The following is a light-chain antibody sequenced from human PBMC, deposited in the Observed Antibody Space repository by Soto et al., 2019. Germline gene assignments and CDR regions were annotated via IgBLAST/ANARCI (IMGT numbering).Light chain of an antibody. CDR1: SSDIGSYNL. CDR3: SSYAGSNVLVV. V-gene: IGLV2-23*01. Sequence: QSVLTQPGSVSGSPGQSITISCSGTSSDIGSYNLVSWYQQHPGKAPKVIIFEGSRLPSGVSSRFSGSKSGNTASLTISGLRAEDEADYYCSSYAGSNVLVVFGGGTKLTVL. J-gene: IGLJ2*01. CDR2: EGS.